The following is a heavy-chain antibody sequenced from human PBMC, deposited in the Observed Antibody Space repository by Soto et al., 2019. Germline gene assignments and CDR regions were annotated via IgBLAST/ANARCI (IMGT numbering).Heavy chain of an antibody. V-gene: IGHV3-23*01. D-gene: IGHD6-13*01. J-gene: IGHJ4*02. CDR1: GFTFSNYA. Sequence: EVQLLESGGGLVQPGGSLRLSCAASGFTFSNYAMTWVRQAPGKGLEWVSVITGSGGGTYFVDSVKGRFTISRDNSKNTVYLQMPSLRAEDTAVYYCAKRPLTAAGFDYWGQGTLVTVSS. CDR2: ITGSGGGT. CDR3: AKRPLTAAGFDY.